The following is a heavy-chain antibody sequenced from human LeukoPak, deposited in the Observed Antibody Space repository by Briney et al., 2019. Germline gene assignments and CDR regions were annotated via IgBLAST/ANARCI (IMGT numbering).Heavy chain of an antibody. CDR2: IIPIFGTA. J-gene: IGHJ4*02. Sequence: SVKVSCKASGGTFSSYAISWVRQAPGQGLEWMGGIIPIFGTANYAQKFQGRVTITTDESTSTAYMELSSLRSEDTAVYYCAREVGYYYDSSGYYHFDHWGQGTLVTVSS. CDR3: AREVGYYYDSSGYYHFDH. CDR1: GGTFSSYA. D-gene: IGHD3-22*01. V-gene: IGHV1-69*05.